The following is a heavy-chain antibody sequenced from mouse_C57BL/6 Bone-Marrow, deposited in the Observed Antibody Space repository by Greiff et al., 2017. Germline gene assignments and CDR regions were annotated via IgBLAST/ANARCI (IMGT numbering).Heavy chain of an antibody. CDR3: ARLRQGAWFAY. CDR1: GYTFTSYG. CDR2: IYPRSGNT. J-gene: IGHJ3*01. D-gene: IGHD2-12*01. V-gene: IGHV1-81*01. Sequence: VQLQQSGAELARPGASVKLSCKASGYTFTSYGISWVKPRTGPGLEWIGEIYPRSGNTYYNEKFKGKATLTADKSSSTAYMELRSLTSEDSAVYFCARLRQGAWFAYWGQGTLVTVSA.